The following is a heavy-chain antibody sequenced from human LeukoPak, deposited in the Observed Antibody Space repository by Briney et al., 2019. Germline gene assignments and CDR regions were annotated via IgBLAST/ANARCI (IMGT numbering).Heavy chain of an antibody. Sequence: PGGSLRLSCAASGFTFSNAWMSWVRQAPGKGLEWVGRIKRKTDGVTTDYAAPVKGRFTISRDDSKNTVYLQMNSLKTEDTAVYYCTTDTYADYGPYDYWGQGTLVTVSS. CDR1: GFTFSNAW. V-gene: IGHV3-15*01. CDR2: IKRKTDGVTT. D-gene: IGHD4-17*01. J-gene: IGHJ4*02. CDR3: TTDTYADYGPYDY.